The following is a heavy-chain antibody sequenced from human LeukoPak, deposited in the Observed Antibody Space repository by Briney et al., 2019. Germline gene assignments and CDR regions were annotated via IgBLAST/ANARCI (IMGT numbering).Heavy chain of an antibody. Sequence: GGSLRLSCAASGFTFSSYAMSWVRQAPGKGLEWVSAISGSGGSTYYADSVKGRFTISRDNSKNTLYLQMNSLRAEDTAVYYCAKSSSGSYLNPKSNHYYYMDVWGKGTTVTVSS. CDR1: GFTFSSYA. CDR3: AKSSSGSYLNPKSNHYYYMDV. V-gene: IGHV3-23*01. D-gene: IGHD3-10*01. CDR2: ISGSGGST. J-gene: IGHJ6*03.